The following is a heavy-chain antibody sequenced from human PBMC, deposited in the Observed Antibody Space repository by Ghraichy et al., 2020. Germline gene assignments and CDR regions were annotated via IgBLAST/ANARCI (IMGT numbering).Heavy chain of an antibody. CDR3: ARAAYYGGNSGFDY. D-gene: IGHD4-23*01. V-gene: IGHV3-74*01. CDR2: INSDGSST. Sequence: GGSLRLSCAASGFTFSTYCMHWVRQAPGKGLVWVSRINSDGSSTSYADSVKGRFTISRDNAKNTLYLQMNSLRAEDTAVYYCARAAYYGGNSGFDYWGQGTLVTVSS. CDR1: GFTFSTYC. J-gene: IGHJ4*02.